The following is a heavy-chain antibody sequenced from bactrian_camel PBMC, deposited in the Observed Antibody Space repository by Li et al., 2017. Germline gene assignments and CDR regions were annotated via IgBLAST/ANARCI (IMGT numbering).Heavy chain of an antibody. J-gene: IGHJ4*01. CDR3: ATDHDLTAIMGLGLLNLLY. Sequence: VQLVESGGGLVQPGGSLTLSCTASGFTFSSYYMSWVRQAAGKGLEWVSSPYSDASNTYAADSVKGRFTISKDNAKSTVYLQMNNLQFEDTALYYCATDHDLTAIMGLGLLNLLYWGQGTQVTVS. D-gene: IGHD1*01. CDR2: PYSDASNT. CDR1: GFTFSSYY. V-gene: IGHV3-2*01.